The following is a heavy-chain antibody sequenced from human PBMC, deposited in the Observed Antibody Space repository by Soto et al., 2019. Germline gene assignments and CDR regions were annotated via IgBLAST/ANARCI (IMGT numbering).Heavy chain of an antibody. CDR2: ISSYNRNT. V-gene: IGHV1-18*04. D-gene: IGHD1-26*01. CDR1: CYGFSIYG. Sequence: ASGKVSFKASCYGFSIYGIACVRQAPGQGLEWMGWISSYNRNTRYAQRLQGRVSMTTDSSTSTAYMELRSLRSDDTAVYYCARRAWENSDAFDIWGQGTMVTVSS. CDR3: ARRAWENSDAFDI. J-gene: IGHJ3*02.